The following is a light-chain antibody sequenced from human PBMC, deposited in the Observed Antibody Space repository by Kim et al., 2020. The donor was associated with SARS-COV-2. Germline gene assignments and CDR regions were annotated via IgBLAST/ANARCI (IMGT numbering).Light chain of an antibody. J-gene: IGKJ5*01. CDR3: QQRSNWPPIT. V-gene: IGKV3-11*01. CDR2: DSS. CDR1: QSVGSS. Sequence: EIVLTQSPATLSVSPGETATLSCRASQSVGSSLAWYQQKPGQAPRLLIYDSSTRATGIPARFSGTGSGTNFTLTIISLEPKDFAVYYSQQRSNWPPITLGEGPRLVIK.